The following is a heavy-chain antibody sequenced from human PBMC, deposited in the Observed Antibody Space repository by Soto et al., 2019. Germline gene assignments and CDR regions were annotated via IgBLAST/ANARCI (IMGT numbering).Heavy chain of an antibody. CDR1: GYSFTSYW. Sequence: GESLKISCKGSGYSFTSYWITWVRQMPGKGLEWMGRIDPSDSYINYSPSFQGHVTISADKSISTAYLQWSSLKASDTAMYYCARHEMAAALDYWAPGAMVTVSP. V-gene: IGHV5-10-1*01. D-gene: IGHD6-13*01. CDR3: ARHEMAAALDY. J-gene: IGHJ4*02. CDR2: IDPSDSYI.